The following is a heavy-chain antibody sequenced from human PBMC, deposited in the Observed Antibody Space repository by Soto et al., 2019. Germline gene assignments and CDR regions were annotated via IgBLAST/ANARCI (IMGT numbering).Heavy chain of an antibody. J-gene: IGHJ6*02. CDR2: ISSSSSYT. CDR1: GFTFSDYY. Sequence: QVQLVESGGGLVKPGGSLRLSCAASGFTFSDYYMSWIRQAPGKGLEWVSYISSSSSYTNYADSVKGRFTISRDNAKNSLYLQMNSLRAEDTAVYYWARAWCSRTSCYEAYGMDVWGQGATVTVSS. D-gene: IGHD2-2*01. V-gene: IGHV3-11*05. CDR3: ARAWCSRTSCYEAYGMDV.